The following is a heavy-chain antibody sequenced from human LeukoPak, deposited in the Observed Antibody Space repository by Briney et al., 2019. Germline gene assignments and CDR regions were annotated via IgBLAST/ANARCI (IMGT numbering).Heavy chain of an antibody. CDR3: ARESTSWYFDL. CDR1: GFTVSSNY. J-gene: IGHJ2*01. CDR2: IYSGGST. D-gene: IGHD2-2*01. V-gene: IGHV3-53*01. Sequence: GGSLRLSCAASGFTVSSNYMSWVRQAPGKGLEWVSVIYSGGSTYYADSVKGRFTISRDNSKNTLYLQMNSPRAEDTAVYYCARESTSWYFDLWGRGTLVTVSS.